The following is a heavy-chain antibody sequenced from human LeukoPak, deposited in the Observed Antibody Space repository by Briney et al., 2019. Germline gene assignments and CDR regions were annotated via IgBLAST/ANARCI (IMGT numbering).Heavy chain of an antibody. CDR2: IIPIFGTA. CDR1: GGTFSSYA. CDR3: ARDRTHYYDSSGYYHESGY. V-gene: IGHV1-69*13. D-gene: IGHD3-22*01. Sequence: GASVKVSCKASGGTFSSYAISWVRQAPGQGLEWMGGIIPIFGTANYAQKFQGRVTITADESTSTAYMELSSLRSEDTAVYYCARDRTHYYDSSGYYHESGYWGQGTLVTVSS. J-gene: IGHJ4*02.